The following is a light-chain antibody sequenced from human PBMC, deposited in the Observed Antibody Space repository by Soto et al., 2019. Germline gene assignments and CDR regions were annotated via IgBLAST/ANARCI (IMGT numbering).Light chain of an antibody. CDR3: QQYNNWPRT. V-gene: IGKV3-11*01. CDR2: DAS. Sequence: EVVFTQSPATLAFSPGERATLSCLASQSVSSYLAWYQQKPGQAPRLLIYDASNRATGIPARFSGSGSGTDFALTISSLEPEDFAVYYCQQYNNWPRTFGQGTKVDI. J-gene: IGKJ1*01. CDR1: QSVSSY.